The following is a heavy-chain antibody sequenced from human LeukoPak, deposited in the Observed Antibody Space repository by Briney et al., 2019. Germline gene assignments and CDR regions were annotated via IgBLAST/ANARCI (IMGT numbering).Heavy chain of an antibody. CDR1: GFTFSRYA. J-gene: IGHJ4*02. D-gene: IGHD3-10*01. CDR3: VKAGSGSYYYFDY. CDR2: ISYDANIGSNK. V-gene: IGHV3-30-3*01. Sequence: GGSLRLSCATSGFTFSRYAMHWVRQAPGKGLEWVALISYDANIGSNKYYADSVKGRFTISRDNSKNTLYLQMNSLRAEDTAVYYCVKAGSGSYYYFDYWGQGTLVTVSS.